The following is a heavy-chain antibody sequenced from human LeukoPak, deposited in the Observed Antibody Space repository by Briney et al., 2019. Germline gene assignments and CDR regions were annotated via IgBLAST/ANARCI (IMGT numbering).Heavy chain of an antibody. V-gene: IGHV4-59*12. CDR2: IYYSGST. CDR1: GGSISSYY. CDR3: ARRTYSSSSANWFDP. J-gene: IGHJ5*02. D-gene: IGHD6-6*01. Sequence: SETLSLTCTVSGGSISSYYWSWIRQPPGKGLEWIGYIYYSGSTNHNPSLKSRVTISVDKSKNQFSLKLSSVTAADTAVYYCARRTYSSSSANWFDPWGQGTLVTVSS.